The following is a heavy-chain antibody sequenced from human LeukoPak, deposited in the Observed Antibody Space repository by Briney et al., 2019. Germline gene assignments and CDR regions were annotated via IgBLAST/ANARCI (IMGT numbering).Heavy chain of an antibody. CDR3: ARGYYYDSSGYYWFGSPRSHDAFDI. Sequence: ASVKVSCKASGYTFTSYDINWVRQATGQGLEWMGWMNPNSGNTGYAQKFQGRVTMTRNTSISTAYMELSSLRSEDTAVYYCARGYYYDSSGYYWFGSPRSHDAFDIWGQGTMVTVSS. CDR1: GYTFTSYD. J-gene: IGHJ3*02. D-gene: IGHD3-22*01. CDR2: MNPNSGNT. V-gene: IGHV1-8*01.